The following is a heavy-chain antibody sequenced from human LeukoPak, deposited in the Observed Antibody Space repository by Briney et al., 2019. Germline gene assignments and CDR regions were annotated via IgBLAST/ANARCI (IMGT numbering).Heavy chain of an antibody. V-gene: IGHV5-51*01. CDR2: IYPGDSDT. D-gene: IGHD3-22*01. CDR1: GYSFTSYW. Sequence: RGESLKISCKGSGYSFTSYWIGWVRQMPGKGLEWTGIIYPGDSDTRYSPSFQGQVTISADKSISTAYLQWSSLKASDTAMYYCARLDDSSGYYSYFDYWGQGTPVTVSS. J-gene: IGHJ4*02. CDR3: ARLDDSSGYYSYFDY.